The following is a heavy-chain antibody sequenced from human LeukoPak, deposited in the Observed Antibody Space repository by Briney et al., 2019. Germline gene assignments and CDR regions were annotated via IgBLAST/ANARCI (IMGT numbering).Heavy chain of an antibody. CDR3: AKGTVADFDY. CDR2: ITGGATST. D-gene: IGHD6-19*01. J-gene: IGHJ4*02. Sequence: GGSLRLSCAASGFAFSSYGMSWVRQAPGKGLEWVSAITGGATSTYYANSVKGRFTISRDNSKNTLYLQMNSLRAEDTALYYCAKGTVADFDYWGQGTLVTVSS. CDR1: GFAFSSYG. V-gene: IGHV3-23*01.